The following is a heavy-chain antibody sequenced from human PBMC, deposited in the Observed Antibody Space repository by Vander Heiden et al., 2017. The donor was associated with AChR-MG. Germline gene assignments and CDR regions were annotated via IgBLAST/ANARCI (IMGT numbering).Heavy chain of an antibody. Sequence: QVQLVQSGAEVKQPGAPVKVSCKDSGYTFTDSSRHWVRQAPGQGLEWMGWINPNTGVTLYAQKSQGRVTMTRNTSISTAYLELSRLRSDDTAVYYCARETDSFDIWGQGTLVTVSS. CDR3: ARETDSFDI. CDR2: INPNTGVT. V-gene: IGHV1-2*02. J-gene: IGHJ3*02. CDR1: GYTFTDSS.